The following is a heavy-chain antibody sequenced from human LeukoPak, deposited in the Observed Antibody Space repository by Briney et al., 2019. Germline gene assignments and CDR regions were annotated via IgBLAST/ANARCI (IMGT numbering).Heavy chain of an antibody. CDR3: ARELLWFGEQEGAFDI. D-gene: IGHD3-10*01. Sequence: GGSLRLSCAASGFTVSSNYMSWVRQAPGKELEWVSVIYSGGSTYYADSVKGRFTISRDNSKNTLYLQMNSLRAEDTAVYYCARELLWFGEQEGAFDIWGQGTMVTVSS. CDR2: IYSGGST. J-gene: IGHJ3*02. CDR1: GFTVSSNY. V-gene: IGHV3-66*01.